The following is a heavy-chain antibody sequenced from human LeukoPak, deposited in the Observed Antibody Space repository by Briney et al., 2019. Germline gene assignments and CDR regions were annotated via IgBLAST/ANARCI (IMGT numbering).Heavy chain of an antibody. CDR1: GFTFDDYA. CDR2: ISWNSGSI. CDR3: AKDKGAVDDAFDI. V-gene: IGHV3-9*01. J-gene: IGHJ3*02. Sequence: GRSLRLSCAASGFTFDDYAMHWVRQAPGKGLEGVSGISWNSGSIGYADSVKGRFTISRDNAKNSLYLQMNSLRAEDTALYYCAKDKGAVDDAFDIWGQGTMVTVSS. D-gene: IGHD6-19*01.